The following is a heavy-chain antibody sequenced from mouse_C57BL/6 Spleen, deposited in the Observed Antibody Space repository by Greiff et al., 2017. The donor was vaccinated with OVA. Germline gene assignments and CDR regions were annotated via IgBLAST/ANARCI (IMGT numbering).Heavy chain of an antibody. CDR1: GYTFTSYW. J-gene: IGHJ2*01. Sequence: QVQLQQPGAELVMPGASVKLSCKASGYTFTSYWMHWVKQRPGQGLEWIGEIDPSDSYTNYNQKFKGKSTLTVDKSSSTAYMQLSSLTSEDSAVYYCARRRSSYCFDYWGQGTTLTVSS. CDR2: IDPSDSYT. CDR3: ARRRSSYCFDY. V-gene: IGHV1-69*01. D-gene: IGHD1-1*01.